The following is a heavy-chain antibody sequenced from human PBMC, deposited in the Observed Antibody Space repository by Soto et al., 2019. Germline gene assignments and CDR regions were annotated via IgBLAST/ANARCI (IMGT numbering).Heavy chain of an antibody. D-gene: IGHD6-19*01. CDR2: ISGSAGNT. J-gene: IGHJ6*02. CDR1: GFTFSTYA. CDR3: AKGVGSGWYRYSFGVDV. Sequence: EVQLLESGGGLVQPGGSLRLSCAASGFTFSTYAMSWVRKAPGEGLEWVSGISGSAGNTYYADSVKGRFTISRDNSKNTRYVQRNSLRAGGTAGYYCAKGVGSGWYRYSFGVDVWGQGTTVTVSS. V-gene: IGHV3-23*01.